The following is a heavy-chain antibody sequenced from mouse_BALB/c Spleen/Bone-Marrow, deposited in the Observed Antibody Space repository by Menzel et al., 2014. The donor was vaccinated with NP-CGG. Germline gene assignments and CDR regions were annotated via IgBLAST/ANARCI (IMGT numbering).Heavy chain of an antibody. CDR2: ILPGSGST. CDR3: ARPLYDDYYP. J-gene: IGHJ2*01. CDR1: GYTFSSYW. V-gene: IGHV1-9*01. Sequence: QVQLQQPGGELLKPGASVKISCKATGYTFSSYWIEWVKQRPGHGLEWIGEILPGSGSTNYNEKFKGKATFTADTSSNTAYMQLSSLPSEDSAVYYFARPLYDDYYPRGQRTTLTSAS. D-gene: IGHD2-3*01.